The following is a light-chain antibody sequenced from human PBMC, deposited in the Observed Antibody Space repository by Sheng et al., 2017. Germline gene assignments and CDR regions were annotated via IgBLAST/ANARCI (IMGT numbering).Light chain of an antibody. V-gene: IGKV3-11*01. Sequence: EIVLTQSPATLSLSPGERATLSCRASRSVIRFLAWYQQKPGQAPRLLIYDTSNRATGIPARFSGSGSGTDFTLTISSLEPEDFAVYYCQQRSNWPPLTFGGGTKVEIK. CDR2: DTS. CDR3: QQRSNWPPLT. CDR1: RSVIRF. J-gene: IGKJ4*01.